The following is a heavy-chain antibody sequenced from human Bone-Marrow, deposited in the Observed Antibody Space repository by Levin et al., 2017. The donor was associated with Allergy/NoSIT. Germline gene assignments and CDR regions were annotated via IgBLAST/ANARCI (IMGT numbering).Heavy chain of an antibody. D-gene: IGHD1-1*01. Sequence: PGESLKISCAVSGFSISSHYMSWVRQAPGKGLEWVSVIYSTGKTYYADSVRGRFTIARDSSQNTLYLQMNSLRADDTAVYYCARLYNEGYTYYYAMDVWGQGTTVTVSS. CDR3: ARLYNEGYTYYYAMDV. J-gene: IGHJ6*02. CDR2: IYSTGKT. CDR1: GFSISSHY. V-gene: IGHV3-53*01.